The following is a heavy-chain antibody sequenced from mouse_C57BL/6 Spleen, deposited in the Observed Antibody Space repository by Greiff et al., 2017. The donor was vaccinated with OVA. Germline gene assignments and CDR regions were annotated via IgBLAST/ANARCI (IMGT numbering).Heavy chain of an antibody. CDR2: INPNNGGT. CDR3: ARWVVEDY. J-gene: IGHJ2*01. Sequence: VQLQQSGPELVKPGASVKISCKASGYTFTDYYMNWVKQSHGKSLEWIGDINPNNGGTSYNQKFTGKATLTVDKSSSTAYMELRSLTSEDSAVYYCARWVVEDYWGQGTTLTVSS. CDR1: GYTFTDYY. D-gene: IGHD1-1*01. V-gene: IGHV1-26*01.